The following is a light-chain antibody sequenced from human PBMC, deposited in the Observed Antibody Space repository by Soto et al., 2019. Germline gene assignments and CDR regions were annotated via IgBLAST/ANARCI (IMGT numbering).Light chain of an antibody. Sequence: QSALTQPPSVSGSPGQSVTISCTGTSSDVGSYNRVSWYQQPPGTAPKVMIYDVSNRPSGVPDRFSGSKSGNTAPLTISGLQAEDEADYYCSSLTSSSTLVFGGGTKLTVL. V-gene: IGLV2-18*02. CDR1: SSDVGSYNR. CDR2: DVS. CDR3: SSLTSSSTLV. J-gene: IGLJ2*01.